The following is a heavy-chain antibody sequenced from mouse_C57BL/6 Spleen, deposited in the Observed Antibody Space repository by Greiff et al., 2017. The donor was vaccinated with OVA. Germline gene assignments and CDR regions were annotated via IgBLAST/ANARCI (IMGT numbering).Heavy chain of an antibody. J-gene: IGHJ3*01. V-gene: IGHV1-80*01. CDR2: IYPGDGDT. Sequence: QVQLQQSGAELVKPGASVKISCKASGYAFSSYWMNWVKQRPGKGLEWIGQIYPGDGDTNYNGKFTGKATLTADKSSSTAYMQLSGLTSEDSAVYFCAREDGYDRFAYWGQGTLVTVSA. CDR1: GYAFSSYW. D-gene: IGHD2-2*01. CDR3: AREDGYDRFAY.